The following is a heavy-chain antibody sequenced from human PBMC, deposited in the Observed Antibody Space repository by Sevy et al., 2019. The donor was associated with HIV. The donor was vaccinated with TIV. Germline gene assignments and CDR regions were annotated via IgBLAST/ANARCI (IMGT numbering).Heavy chain of an antibody. J-gene: IGHJ3*02. D-gene: IGHD3-10*01. Sequence: GGSLRLSCAASGFTLSSYAMSWVRQAPGKGLEWVSAISGSGGSTYNADSVKGRFTISRDNTKNTLYLQMNSLRAEDTAVYYCAKDTGSGSYVDAFDIWGQGTMVTVSS. V-gene: IGHV3-23*01. CDR1: GFTLSSYA. CDR2: ISGSGGST. CDR3: AKDTGSGSYVDAFDI.